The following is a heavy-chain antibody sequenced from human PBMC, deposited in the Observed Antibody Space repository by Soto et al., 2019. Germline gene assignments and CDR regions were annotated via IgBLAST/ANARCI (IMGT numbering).Heavy chain of an antibody. V-gene: IGHV3-11*01. CDR2: INTGGSPA. D-gene: IGHD1-26*01. CDR3: ATGGIYYDT. J-gene: IGHJ5*02. Sequence: PRLSCTVSGFAFRHNYLTWIRQAPGKGLEWLSYINTGGSPAYYADSVKGRFTISTDIAKKSLYLQMDSLRADDTGVYYCATGGIYYDTWGQGTLVTVSS. CDR1: GFAFRHNY.